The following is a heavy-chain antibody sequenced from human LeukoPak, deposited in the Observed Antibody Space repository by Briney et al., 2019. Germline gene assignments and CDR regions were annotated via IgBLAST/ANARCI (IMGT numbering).Heavy chain of an antibody. Sequence: GGSLRLSCAASGFTFSSYTMSWVRQAPGKGLEWVSAISGSGGSTYYADSVKGRFTISRDNSKNTLYLQMNSLRAEDTAVYYCAKVVGNWNDPFDYWGQGTLVTVSS. CDR1: GFTFSSYT. V-gene: IGHV3-23*01. CDR3: AKVVGNWNDPFDY. J-gene: IGHJ4*02. D-gene: IGHD1-1*01. CDR2: ISGSGGST.